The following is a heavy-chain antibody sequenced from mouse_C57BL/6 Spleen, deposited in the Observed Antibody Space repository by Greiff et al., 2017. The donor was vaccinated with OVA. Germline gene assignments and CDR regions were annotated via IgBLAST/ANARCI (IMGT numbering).Heavy chain of an antibody. D-gene: IGHD1-1*02. CDR1: GYAFSSSW. J-gene: IGHJ1*03. Sequence: QVKLQQSGPELVKPGASVKISCKASGYAFSSSWMNWVKQRPGQGLEWIGRISPGDGDTNYNGKFKGKATLTADKSSSTAYMQLSSLTSEDSAVYFCDRDWYWYFDVGGTGTTVTVSS. V-gene: IGHV1-82*01. CDR3: DRDWYWYFDV. CDR2: ISPGDGDT.